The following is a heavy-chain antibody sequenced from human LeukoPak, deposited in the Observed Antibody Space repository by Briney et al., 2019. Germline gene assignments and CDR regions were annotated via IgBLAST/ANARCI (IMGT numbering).Heavy chain of an antibody. CDR1: GFTVSTNY. CDR3: ARDGAAGWHHDY. V-gene: IGHV3-66*02. J-gene: IGHJ4*02. Sequence: GGSLRLSCAASGFTVSTNYMSWVRQAPGKGLEWVSAIYSGGSTYYADSVKGRFTTSRDNSKNTLYLQMNSLRAEDTAVYYCARDGAAGWHHDYWGQGTLVTVSS. CDR2: IYSGGST. D-gene: IGHD6-13*01.